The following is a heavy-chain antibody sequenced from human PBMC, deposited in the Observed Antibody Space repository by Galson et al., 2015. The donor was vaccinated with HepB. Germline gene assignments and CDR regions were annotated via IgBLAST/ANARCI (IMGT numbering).Heavy chain of an antibody. CDR1: GYTFTGYY. V-gene: IGHV1-2*02. CDR3: AREVVISGSRTDDAFDI. D-gene: IGHD1-26*01. Sequence: SVKVSCKASGYTFTGYYMHWVRQAPGQGLEWMGWINPNSGGTNYAQKFQGRVTMTRDTSNSTAYMELSRLRSDDTAVYYRAREVVISGSRTDDAFDIWGQGTMVTVSS. J-gene: IGHJ3*02. CDR2: INPNSGGT.